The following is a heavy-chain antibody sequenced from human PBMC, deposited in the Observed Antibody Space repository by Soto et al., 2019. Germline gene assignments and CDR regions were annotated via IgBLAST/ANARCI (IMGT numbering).Heavy chain of an antibody. Sequence: ASVKVSCPASGYTFTSYGISWVRQAPGQGLEWMGWISAYNGNTNYAQKLQGRVTMTTDTSTSTAYMELRSLRSDDTAVYYCARAASSGWYPSYYGLDGWGTGTTVTFAS. J-gene: IGHJ6*04. CDR1: GYTFTSYG. CDR3: ARAASSGWYPSYYGLDG. CDR2: ISAYNGNT. D-gene: IGHD6-19*01. V-gene: IGHV1-18*01.